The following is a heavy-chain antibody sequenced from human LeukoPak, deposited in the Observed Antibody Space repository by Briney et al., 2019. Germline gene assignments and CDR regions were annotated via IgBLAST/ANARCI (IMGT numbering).Heavy chain of an antibody. J-gene: IGHJ4*02. CDR1: GYTFTGYY. V-gene: IGHV1-2*02. D-gene: IGHD4-17*01. CDR2: INPNSGGT. Sequence: ASVKVSCKASGYTFTGYYMHWVRQAPGQGLEWMGWINPNSGGTNYAQKFQGRVTMARDTSISTAYMELSRLRSDDTAVYYRARGPYGDYVFDYWGQGTLVTVSS. CDR3: ARGPYGDYVFDY.